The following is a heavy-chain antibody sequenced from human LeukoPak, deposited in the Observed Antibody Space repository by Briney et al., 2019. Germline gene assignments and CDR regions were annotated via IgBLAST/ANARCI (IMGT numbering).Heavy chain of an antibody. Sequence: GGSLRLSCAASGFTFSPYEMNWVRQAPGKGLEWVAYISSGGDSMDYADSVKGRFTISRDSAKNSLFLQMNSLRAEDTAVYYCARGPASYTYYFYAMDVWGQGTTVTASS. CDR3: ARGPASYTYYFYAMDV. D-gene: IGHD2-2*02. CDR2: ISSGGDSM. V-gene: IGHV3-48*03. CDR1: GFTFSPYE. J-gene: IGHJ6*02.